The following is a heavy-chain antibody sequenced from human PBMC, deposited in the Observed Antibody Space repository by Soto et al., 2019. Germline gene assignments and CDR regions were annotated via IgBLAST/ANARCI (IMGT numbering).Heavy chain of an antibody. CDR2: IYYSGST. Sequence: PSETLSLTCTVSGCSISSYYWSWIRQPPGKGLEWIGYIYYSGSTNYNPSLKSRVTISVDTSKNQFSLKLSSVTAADTAVYYCARVYGDYGALYFDYWGQGTLVTVSS. D-gene: IGHD4-17*01. CDR3: ARVYGDYGALYFDY. CDR1: GCSISSYY. V-gene: IGHV4-59*01. J-gene: IGHJ4*02.